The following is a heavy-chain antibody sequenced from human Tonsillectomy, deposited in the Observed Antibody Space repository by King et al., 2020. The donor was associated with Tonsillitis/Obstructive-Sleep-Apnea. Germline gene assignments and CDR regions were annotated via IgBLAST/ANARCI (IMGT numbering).Heavy chain of an antibody. Sequence: QVQLQESGPGLVKPSETLSLTCTVSGGSISSYYWSWIRQPAGKGLEWIGLIDTSGNTNYNPSLKTRVTMSVDTSKNQFSLKLSSVTAAATAVYYCARDLSSSPYNWFDPWGQGILVTVSS. CDR3: ARDLSSSPYNWFDP. CDR2: IDTSGNT. J-gene: IGHJ5*02. CDR1: GGSISSYY. V-gene: IGHV4-4*07. D-gene: IGHD6-13*01.